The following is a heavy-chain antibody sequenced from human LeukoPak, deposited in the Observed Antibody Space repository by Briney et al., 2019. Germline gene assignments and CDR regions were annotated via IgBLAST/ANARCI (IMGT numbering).Heavy chain of an antibody. J-gene: IGHJ4*02. CDR1: GFTFSSYS. CDR3: ASDRAGHSDY. V-gene: IGHV3-48*04. Sequence: GGSLRLSCAASGFTFSSYSMNWVRQAPGKGLEWVSYISRSRSNIYYADSVKGRFTISRDNDQNSVYLQMNSLRAEDTAVYYCASDRAGHSDYWGQGTLVTVSS. CDR2: ISRSRSNI.